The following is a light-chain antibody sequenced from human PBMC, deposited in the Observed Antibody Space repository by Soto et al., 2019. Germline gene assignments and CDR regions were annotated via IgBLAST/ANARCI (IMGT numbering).Light chain of an antibody. CDR3: QQYGSSPRT. V-gene: IGKV3-20*01. Sequence: EIVLTHSPGTLSLTLGKRHTLSSTVSQSVSSSYVAWAEPTPGQAPCFLIYGASCRASGSPDRFSGGGSVTDFILTISRLEPEDFAVYYCQQYGSSPRTFGQGTKVDIK. CDR2: GAS. J-gene: IGKJ1*01. CDR1: QSVSSSY.